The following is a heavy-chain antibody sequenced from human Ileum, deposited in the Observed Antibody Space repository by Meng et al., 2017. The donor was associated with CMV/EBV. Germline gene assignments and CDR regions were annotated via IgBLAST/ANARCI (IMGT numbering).Heavy chain of an antibody. V-gene: IGHV3-23*01. CDR3: VRGQSAPDY. CDR1: GFNFLHYS. CDR2: LSGRDGIT. D-gene: IGHD3-3*01. J-gene: IGHJ4*02. Sequence: VDVLGCGGGLVQPGGSPRPSCAAFGFNFLHYSMSWVRQAPGKGLEWVSTLSGRDGITNYADSVKGRFIISRDNSKNTLYLQMDNLRAEDTALYYCVRGQSAPDYWGQGTLVTVSS.